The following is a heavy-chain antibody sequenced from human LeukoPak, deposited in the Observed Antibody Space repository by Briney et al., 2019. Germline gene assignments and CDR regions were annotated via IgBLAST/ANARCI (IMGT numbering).Heavy chain of an antibody. CDR2: INAGNGNT. J-gene: IGHJ4*02. D-gene: IGHD5-18*01. CDR1: GYTFTSYA. Sequence: ASVKVSCKASGYTFTSYAMHWVRQAPGQRLEWMGWINAGNGNTKYSQKFQGRVTITRDTSASTAYMELSSLRSEDTAVYYCARSHHLGYLERDYFDYWGQGTLVTVSS. V-gene: IGHV1-3*01. CDR3: ARSHHLGYLERDYFDY.